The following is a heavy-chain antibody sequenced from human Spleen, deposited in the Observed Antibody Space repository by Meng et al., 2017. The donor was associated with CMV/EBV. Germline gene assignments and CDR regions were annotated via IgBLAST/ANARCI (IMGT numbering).Heavy chain of an antibody. V-gene: IGHV3-23*01. CDR2: ISGSGGTT. CDR3: AKGHGY. J-gene: IGHJ4*02. Sequence: GESLKISCAASGFTFSGYSMNWVRQAPGKGLEWVSEISGSGGTTNYSDSVRGRFTISRDNSKNTLYLQMNSLRAEDTAVYYCAKGHGYWGQGTLVTVSS. CDR1: GFTFSGYS.